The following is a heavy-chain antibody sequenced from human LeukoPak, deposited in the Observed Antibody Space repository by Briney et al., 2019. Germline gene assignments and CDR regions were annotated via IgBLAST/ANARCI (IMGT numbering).Heavy chain of an antibody. CDR1: GGSITSYY. CDR3: AREKTAGFREFDY. Sequence: SETLSLTCTVSGGSITSYYWTWIRQPAGKGLEWIGRIYTSGSTNCNPSLKSRVTMSVDTSKNQFSLNLISVTAADTAVYYCAREKTAGFREFDYWGQGTLVTVSS. CDR2: IYTSGST. D-gene: IGHD6-13*01. V-gene: IGHV4-4*07. J-gene: IGHJ4*02.